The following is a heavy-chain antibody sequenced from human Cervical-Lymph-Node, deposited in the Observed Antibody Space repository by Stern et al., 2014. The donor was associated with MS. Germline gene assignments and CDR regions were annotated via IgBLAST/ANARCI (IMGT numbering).Heavy chain of an antibody. CDR2: IWSDGKKK. Sequence: QVQLVESGGGVVQPGGSLRVSCTVSGFVFSDYGFHWVRQAPGQGLEWVAVIWSDGKKKYYASSVKGRFTISKDNVRNVLYLQMNTLKVEATAVYHCAREGRDAYNKIDQWGQGTLVTVSS. J-gene: IGHJ4*02. CDR3: AREGRDAYNKIDQ. V-gene: IGHV3-33*01. D-gene: IGHD5-24*01. CDR1: GFVFSDYG.